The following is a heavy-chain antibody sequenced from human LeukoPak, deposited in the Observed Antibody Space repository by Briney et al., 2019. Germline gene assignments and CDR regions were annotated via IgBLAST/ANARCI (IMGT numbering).Heavy chain of an antibody. J-gene: IGHJ4*02. D-gene: IGHD6-19*01. V-gene: IGHV3-74*01. CDR3: ASWAHGIAVAIY. Sequence: GGSLRLSCAASGFTISGYWIHWVRQAPGKGLMWVSRIHMDGVITNFADLVKGRFTMSRDNAKNSLYLQMNRLRAEDTAVYYCASWAHGIAVAIYWGQGTLVTVSS. CDR1: GFTISGYW. CDR2: IHMDGVIT.